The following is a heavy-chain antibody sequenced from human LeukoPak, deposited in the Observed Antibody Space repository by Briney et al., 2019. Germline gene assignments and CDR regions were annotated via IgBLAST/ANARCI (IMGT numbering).Heavy chain of an antibody. D-gene: IGHD2-2*02. V-gene: IGHV3-30*02. CDR2: IRYDGDNK. CDR1: GFTFSTFG. J-gene: IGHJ4*02. CDR3: AKVPPGCSTTNCYNPFDY. Sequence: GGSLRLSCAASGFTFSTFGMHWVRQTPGKGLEWVAYIRYDGDNKYYADSVEGRFTISRDNSKNTLYLQMNSLRTEDTAVYHCAKVPPGCSTTNCYNPFDYWGQGTLVTVSS.